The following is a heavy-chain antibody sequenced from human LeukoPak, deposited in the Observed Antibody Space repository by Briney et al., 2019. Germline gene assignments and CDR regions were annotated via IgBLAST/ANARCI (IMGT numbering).Heavy chain of an antibody. V-gene: IGHV1-24*01. CDR3: ATNALGDYGDYGAFDY. CDR2: FDPEDGET. CDR1: GYTLTELS. Sequence: ASVKVSCKVSGYTLTELSMHWVRQAPGKGLEWMGGFDPEDGETIYAQKFQGRVTMTEDTSTDTAYMELSSLRSEDTAVYYCATNALGDYGDYGAFDYWGQGTLVTVSS. D-gene: IGHD4-17*01. J-gene: IGHJ4*02.